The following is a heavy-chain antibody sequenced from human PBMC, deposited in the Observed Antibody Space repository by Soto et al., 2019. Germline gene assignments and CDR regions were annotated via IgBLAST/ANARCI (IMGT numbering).Heavy chain of an antibody. Sequence: ASVKVSCKASGYTFTNYGISWVRQTPGQGLEWMGWISAYNGNTKYAQKLQGRVTMTTDTSASTAYMELRSLRSDDTAVYYCARDSPPVDYWGQGTLVTVSS. CDR1: GYTFTNYG. CDR2: ISAYNGNT. J-gene: IGHJ4*02. V-gene: IGHV1-18*01. CDR3: ARDSPPVDY.